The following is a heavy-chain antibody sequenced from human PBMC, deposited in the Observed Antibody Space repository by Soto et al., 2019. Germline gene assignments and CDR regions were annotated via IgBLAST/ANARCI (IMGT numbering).Heavy chain of an antibody. V-gene: IGHV1-3*01. J-gene: IGHJ4*02. CDR1: GYTFSDYA. CDR2: INAGNGNT. CDR3: ARDHYDILTGQPYYFDC. D-gene: IGHD3-9*01. Sequence: QVQLVQSGAEVKKPGASVKVSCKASGYTFSDYALHWVRQAPGQRLEWMGWINAGNGNTKYSQKFQGRVTITRDTSASTAYMELSSLRSEDTAVYYCARDHYDILTGQPYYFDCWGQGTLVTVSS.